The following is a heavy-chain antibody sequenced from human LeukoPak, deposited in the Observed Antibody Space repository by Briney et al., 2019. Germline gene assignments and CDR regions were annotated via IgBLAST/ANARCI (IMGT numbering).Heavy chain of an antibody. CDR3: VREVGAPGSFQH. V-gene: IGHV3-74*03. Sequence: GGSLRLSCAASGFTFSNNWMHWVRQAPGKGLVWISRINGDGRIIEHAESVKGRFTISRNNADNTLHLQMNSLRAEDTAVYHCVREVGAPGSFQHWGQGAPVTVSS. CDR1: GFTFSNNW. D-gene: IGHD1-26*01. J-gene: IGHJ1*01. CDR2: INGDGRII.